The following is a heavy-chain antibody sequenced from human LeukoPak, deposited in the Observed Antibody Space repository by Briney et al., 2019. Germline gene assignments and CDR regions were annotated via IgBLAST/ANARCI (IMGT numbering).Heavy chain of an antibody. D-gene: IGHD3-10*01. Sequence: LPGGSLRLSCAASGFTFSSYWMHWVRHAPEKGLVWVSRINSDGSSTSYADSVKGRFTISRDNAKNTLYLQMNSLRAEDTAVYYCARVYGSGSYLYWGQGTLVTVSS. CDR3: ARVYGSGSYLY. J-gene: IGHJ4*02. V-gene: IGHV3-74*01. CDR2: INSDGSST. CDR1: GFTFSSYW.